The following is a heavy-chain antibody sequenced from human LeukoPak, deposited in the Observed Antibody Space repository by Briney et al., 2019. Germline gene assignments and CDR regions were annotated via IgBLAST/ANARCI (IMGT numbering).Heavy chain of an antibody. CDR3: AWISGRIDY. CDR2: IYYSGST. CDR1: GGSISSSSYY. Sequence: SETLSLTCTVSGGSISSSSYYWGWIRQPPGKGLEWIGSIYYSGSTYYNPSLKSRVTISVDTSKNQFSLKLSSVTAADTAVYYCAWISGRIDYWGQGTLVTVSS. D-gene: IGHD3-10*01. V-gene: IGHV4-39*01. J-gene: IGHJ4*02.